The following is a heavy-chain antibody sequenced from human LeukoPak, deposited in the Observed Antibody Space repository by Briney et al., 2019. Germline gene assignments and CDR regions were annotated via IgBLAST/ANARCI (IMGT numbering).Heavy chain of an antibody. CDR3: ARWREGTNWNYQDY. CDR1: GYTFTSYA. J-gene: IGHJ4*02. Sequence: ASVKVSCKASGYTFTSYAMNWVRQAPGQWLEWMGWINTNTGNPMYAQGFTGRFVFSLDTSVSTAYLQISSLKAEDTAVYYCARWREGTNWNYQDYWGQGTLVAVSS. V-gene: IGHV7-4-1*02. D-gene: IGHD1-7*01. CDR2: INTNTGNP.